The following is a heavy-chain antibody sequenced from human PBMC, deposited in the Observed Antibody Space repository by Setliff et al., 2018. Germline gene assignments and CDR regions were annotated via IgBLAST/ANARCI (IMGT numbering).Heavy chain of an antibody. D-gene: IGHD2-2*01. CDR3: AKDRGVVPAAILPYNWFDP. V-gene: IGHV3-23*01. Sequence: GGSLRLSCAASGFTFSSYAMSWVRQAPGKGLEWVSAISGSGGSTYYADSVKGRFTISRDNSENTLYLQMNSLRAEDTAVYYCAKDRGVVPAAILPYNWFDPWGQGTLVTVSS. CDR1: GFTFSSYA. J-gene: IGHJ5*02. CDR2: ISGSGGST.